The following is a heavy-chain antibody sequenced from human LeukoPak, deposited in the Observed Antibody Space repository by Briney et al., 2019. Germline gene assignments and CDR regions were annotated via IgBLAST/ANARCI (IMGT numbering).Heavy chain of an antibody. V-gene: IGHV4-4*07. CDR3: ARVDLRAAYFDY. CDR2: IYTSGST. Sequence: SETLSLTCTVSGGSISSYYWSWIRQPAGKGLEWIGRIYTSGSTGYNPSLKSRVTMSVDTSKNQFSLKLSSVTAADTAVYYCARVDLRAAYFDYWGQGTLVTVSS. D-gene: IGHD2-15*01. CDR1: GGSISSYY. J-gene: IGHJ4*02.